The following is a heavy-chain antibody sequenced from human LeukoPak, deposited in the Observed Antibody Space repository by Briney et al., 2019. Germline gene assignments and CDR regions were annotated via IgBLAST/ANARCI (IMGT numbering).Heavy chain of an antibody. V-gene: IGHV3-11*03. CDR3: VSQSTDWANFEY. CDR1: GFTFSDYY. CDR2: ITSSSYT. Sequence: GGSLRLSCAASGFTFSDYYMSWIRQAPGKGLEWVSYITSSSYTNYADSVKGRFTISRDNAKNSLYLQMNSLRAEDTAVYYCVSQSTDWANFEYWGQGTLVTVSS. D-gene: IGHD3-9*01. J-gene: IGHJ4*02.